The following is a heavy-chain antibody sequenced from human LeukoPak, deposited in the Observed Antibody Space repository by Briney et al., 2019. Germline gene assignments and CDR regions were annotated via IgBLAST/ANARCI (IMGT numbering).Heavy chain of an antibody. J-gene: IGHJ4*02. CDR1: GGSVSSSNYY. V-gene: IGHV4-39*01. CDR3: ARHKGQDTVDY. CDR2: VCYSGST. Sequence: PSETLSLTCIVSGGSVSSSNYYWGWIRQPPGKGLEWIGSVCYSGSTYYNPSLKSRVTISVDTSKNQFSLKLSSATAADTAVYYCARHKGQDTVDYWGQGTLVTVSS.